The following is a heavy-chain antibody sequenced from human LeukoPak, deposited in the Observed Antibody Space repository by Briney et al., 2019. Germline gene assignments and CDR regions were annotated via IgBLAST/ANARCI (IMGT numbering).Heavy chain of an antibody. J-gene: IGHJ4*02. D-gene: IGHD3-22*01. Sequence: SETLSLTCTVSGGSISSGSYHWSWIRQPAGKGLEWIGRIYTSGSTNYNPSLKSRVTISVDTSKNQFSLKLSSVTAADTAVYYCATTYYYDSSGYYYDNDYWGQGTLVTVSS. V-gene: IGHV4-61*02. CDR1: GGSISSGSYH. CDR3: ATTYYYDSSGYYYDNDY. CDR2: IYTSGST.